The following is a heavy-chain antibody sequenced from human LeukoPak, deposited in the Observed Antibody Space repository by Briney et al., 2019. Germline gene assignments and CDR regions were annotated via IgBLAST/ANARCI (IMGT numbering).Heavy chain of an antibody. Sequence: GGSLRLSCAASGFTFSSYSMNWVRQAPGKGMEWVSSISSSSSYIYYADSVKGRFTISRDNAKNSLYLQMNSLRAEDAAVYYCARDMVRGVIIRDNWFDPWGQGTLSPSPQ. D-gene: IGHD3-10*01. CDR1: GFTFSSYS. CDR3: ARDMVRGVIIRDNWFDP. CDR2: ISSSSSYI. J-gene: IGHJ5*02. V-gene: IGHV3-21*01.